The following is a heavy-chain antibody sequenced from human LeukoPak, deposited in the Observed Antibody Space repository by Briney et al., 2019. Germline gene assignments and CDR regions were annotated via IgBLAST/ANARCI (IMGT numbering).Heavy chain of an antibody. J-gene: IGHJ6*02. Sequence: ASVKVSCKASGYTFTSYYMHWVRQAPGQGLEWMGIINPSGGSTSYAQKFQGRVTMTRDTSTSTVYMELSSLRSEDTAVYYCARRPGSSRYYYGMDVWGQGTTVTVSS. V-gene: IGHV1-46*01. CDR2: INPSGGST. CDR3: ARRPGSSRYYYGMDV. D-gene: IGHD1-14*01. CDR1: GYTFTSYY.